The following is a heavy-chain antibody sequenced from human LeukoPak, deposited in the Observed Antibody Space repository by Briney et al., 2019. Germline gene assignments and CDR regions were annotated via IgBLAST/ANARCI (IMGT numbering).Heavy chain of an antibody. CDR2: ISAYNGNT. V-gene: IGHV1-18*01. D-gene: IGHD1-26*01. J-gene: IGHJ4*02. CDR3: ARGLDSGSYSRLGGY. Sequence: GASVKVSRKASGYTFTSYGISWVRQAPGQGLEWMGWISAYNGNTNYAQKLQGRVTMTTDTSTSTAYMELRSLRSDDTAVYYCARGLDSGSYSRLGGYWGQGTLVTVSS. CDR1: GYTFTSYG.